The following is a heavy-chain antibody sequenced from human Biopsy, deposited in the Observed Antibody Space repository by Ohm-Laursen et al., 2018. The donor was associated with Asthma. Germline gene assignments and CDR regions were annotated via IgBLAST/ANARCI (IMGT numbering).Heavy chain of an antibody. D-gene: IGHD3-10*01. V-gene: IGHV1-18*01. J-gene: IGHJ6*02. CDR3: ARAVDYSHYYGIDV. CDR1: GDTFNSAG. Sequence: ASVKVSCKTSGDTFNSAGITWVRQAPGQGLEWMGWISVYNGNTKVAQKLQDRVTMITDTSTSTAYMELRSLRCDDTAVYFCARAVDYSHYYGIDVWGQGTTVTVS. CDR2: ISVYNGNT.